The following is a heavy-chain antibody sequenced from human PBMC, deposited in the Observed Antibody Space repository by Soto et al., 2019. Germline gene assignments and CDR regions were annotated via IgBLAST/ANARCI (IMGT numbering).Heavy chain of an antibody. CDR3: ARDRGGSYHEAFDI. Sequence: GGSLRLSCAASGFTFSSYSMNWVRQAPGKGLEWVSSISSSSSYIYYADSVKGRFTITRENAKNPLYLQMNSVRAEDTAVYYCARDRGGSYHEAFDIWGQGTMVTVSS. CDR2: ISSSSSYI. J-gene: IGHJ3*02. V-gene: IGHV3-21*01. CDR1: GFTFSSYS. D-gene: IGHD2-15*01.